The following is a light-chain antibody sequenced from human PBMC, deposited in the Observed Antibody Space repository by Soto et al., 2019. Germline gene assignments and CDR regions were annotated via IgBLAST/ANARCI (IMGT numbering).Light chain of an antibody. CDR3: QQSYTTPRT. J-gene: IGKJ1*01. V-gene: IGKV1-39*01. Sequence: DIQMTQSPSSLSASVGDRVSVTFRASQSISTFLNWYQQRPGEAPKLLIYAASSLQSGVPSRFSSRGSGADFTLTIGSLQPEDFATYYCQQSYTTPRTFGQGTKVEVK. CDR1: QSISTF. CDR2: AAS.